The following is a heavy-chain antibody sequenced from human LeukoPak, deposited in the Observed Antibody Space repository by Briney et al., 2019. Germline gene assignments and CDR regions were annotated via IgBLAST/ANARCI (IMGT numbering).Heavy chain of an antibody. CDR3: AKEIYAYGSRGFDY. D-gene: IGHD3-10*01. J-gene: IGHJ4*02. V-gene: IGHV3-21*04. CDR2: ISSSSSYI. Sequence: PGGSLRLSCAASGFTFSSYSMNWVRQAPGKGLEWVSSISSSSSYIYYADSVKGRFTISRDNSKNTLYLQLNSLRVEDTAVYYCAKEIYAYGSRGFDYWGQGTLVTVSS. CDR1: GFTFSSYS.